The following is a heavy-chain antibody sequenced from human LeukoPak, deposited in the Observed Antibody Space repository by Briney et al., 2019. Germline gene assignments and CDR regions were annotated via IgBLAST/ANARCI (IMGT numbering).Heavy chain of an antibody. D-gene: IGHD3-10*01. CDR3: ARSLGANTWVGNWFDP. CDR1: GGSFSGYY. CDR2: INHSGST. J-gene: IGHJ5*02. V-gene: IGHV4-34*01. Sequence: SERVSLTCAVYGGSFSGYYWSWIRQPPGKGLEWIGEINHSGSTNYNPSLKSRVTISVDTSKNQFSLKLSSVTAADTAIYFCARSLGANTWVGNWFDPWGQGTLVTVSP.